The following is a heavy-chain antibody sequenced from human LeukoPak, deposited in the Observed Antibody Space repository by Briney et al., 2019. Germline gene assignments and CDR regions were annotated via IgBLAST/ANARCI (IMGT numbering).Heavy chain of an antibody. CDR3: AKDGAVAGPMDV. V-gene: IGHV3-23*01. D-gene: IGHD6-19*01. CDR2: ISGSGGST. CDR1: GFTFSSYG. Sequence: PGGSLRLSCAASGFTFSSYGMSWVRQAPGKGLEWVSAISGSGGSTYYADSVRGRFTISRDNSKNTLYLQMNSLRAEDTAVYYCAKDGAVAGPMDVWGKGTTVTISS. J-gene: IGHJ6*03.